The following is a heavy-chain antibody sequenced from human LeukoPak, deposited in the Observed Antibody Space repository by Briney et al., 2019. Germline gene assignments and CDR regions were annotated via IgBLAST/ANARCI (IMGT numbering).Heavy chain of an antibody. J-gene: IGHJ4*02. CDR3: ARHFVASPHYLDY. CDR1: GGSISSYY. Sequence: SETLSLTCTVSGGSISSYYWSWIRQPPGKGLEWIAFIYYSGSTRYNPSLNSRVTISVDTSKNQFSLRLSSVTAADTAVYYCARHFVASPHYLDYWGQGTLVTVSS. V-gene: IGHV4-59*12. D-gene: IGHD2-21*01. CDR2: IYYSGST.